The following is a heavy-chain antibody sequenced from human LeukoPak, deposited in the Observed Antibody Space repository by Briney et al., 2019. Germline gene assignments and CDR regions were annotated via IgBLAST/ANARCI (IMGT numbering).Heavy chain of an antibody. V-gene: IGHV4-39*07. CDR2: IYYTGST. D-gene: IGHD4-17*01. CDR3: ARGDYEYFQH. J-gene: IGHJ1*01. CDR1: GGSIISSSYY. Sequence: SETLSLTCTVSGGSIISSSYYWGWIRQPPGKGLEWIGSIYYTGSTYYNPSLRSRVTMSVDTSRNQFSLKLSSVTAADTAVYYCARGDYEYFQHWGQGTLVTVSS.